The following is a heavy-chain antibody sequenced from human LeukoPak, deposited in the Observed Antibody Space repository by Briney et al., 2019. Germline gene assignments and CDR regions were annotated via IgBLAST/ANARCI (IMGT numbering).Heavy chain of an antibody. D-gene: IGHD6-19*01. CDR1: GYSFTNYC. V-gene: IGHV5-51*01. CDR2: ISPDDSDT. CDR3: AREAGISVAGTPWFDP. J-gene: IGHJ5*02. Sequence: GESLKISCKGSGYSFTNYCIGWERQMPGKGLEWMATISPDDSDTRYSPSFQGQVTISADKSISTAYLQWSSLKSSDTAMYYCAREAGISVAGTPWFDPWGQGTLVTVSS.